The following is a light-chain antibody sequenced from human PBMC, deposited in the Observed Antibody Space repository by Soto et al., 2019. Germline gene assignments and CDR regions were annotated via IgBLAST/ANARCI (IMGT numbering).Light chain of an antibody. Sequence: QSVLTQPASLSGSPGQSITISCTGTSSDIGGYNYVSWYQQHPGKAPKLMIYEVSNRPSGVSNRFSGSKSGNTASLTISGLQAEDEADYYSSSYTSSSPYVFGTGTKVTVL. J-gene: IGLJ1*01. CDR2: EVS. CDR1: SSDIGGYNY. V-gene: IGLV2-14*01. CDR3: SSYTSSSPYV.